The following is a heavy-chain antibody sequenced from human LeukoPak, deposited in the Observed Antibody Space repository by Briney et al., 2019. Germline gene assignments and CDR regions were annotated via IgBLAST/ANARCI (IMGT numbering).Heavy chain of an antibody. V-gene: IGHV3-23*01. CDR2: ISGSGGNT. Sequence: GGSLRLSCAASGFTFSSYGMTWVRQAPGKGLEWLSGISGSGGNTYYADSVKGRFTISRDNSKNTLYLQMNGLRVEDTAVYYCAKGLRTTGDYWGQGTLVTVSS. D-gene: IGHD2-2*01. J-gene: IGHJ4*02. CDR1: GFTFSSYG. CDR3: AKGLRTTGDY.